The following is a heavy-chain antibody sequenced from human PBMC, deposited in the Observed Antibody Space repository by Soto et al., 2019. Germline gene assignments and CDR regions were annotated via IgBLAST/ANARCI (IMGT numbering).Heavy chain of an antibody. CDR1: GLTFSGHW. Sequence: LGLSCAASGLTFSGHWMTWVRQTPGKGLEWVASIKPDGSEKLYVDSVKGRFTISRDNAKNSLFLQMDSLRAEDTAVYYCASRPSGMTYHAVFDFWGQGTLVTVSS. D-gene: IGHD2-21*02. V-gene: IGHV3-7*03. J-gene: IGHJ4*02. CDR2: IKPDGSEK. CDR3: ASRPSGMTYHAVFDF.